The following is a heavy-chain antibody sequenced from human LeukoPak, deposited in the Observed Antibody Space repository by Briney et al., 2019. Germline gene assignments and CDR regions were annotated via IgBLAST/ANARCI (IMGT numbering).Heavy chain of an antibody. V-gene: IGHV1-2*03. CDR1: GYTFTDYY. D-gene: IGHD2-2*01. CDR2: INPNSGGT. CDR3: ARDLVVVPAAISFDI. Sequence: LAASVKVSCKASGYTFTDYYINWGRQVPGQGLEWMGWINPNSGGTNYAQKFQGRVTMTRDTSISTAYMELSRLRSDDTAVYYCARDLVVVPAAISFDIWGQGTMVTVSS. J-gene: IGHJ3*02.